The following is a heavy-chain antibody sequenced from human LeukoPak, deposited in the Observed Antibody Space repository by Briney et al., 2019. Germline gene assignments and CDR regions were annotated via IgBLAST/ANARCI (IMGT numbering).Heavy chain of an antibody. CDR3: ARDSLLWFGAFDI. J-gene: IGHJ3*02. CDR2: IYYSGST. D-gene: IGHD3-10*01. V-gene: IGHV4-39*07. CDR1: GGSISSSSYY. Sequence: SETLSLTCTVSGGSISSSSYYWGWIRQPPGKGLEWIGSIYYSGSTYYNPSLKSRVTISVDTSKNQFSLKLSSVTAADTAVYYCARDSLLWFGAFDIWGQGTMVTVSS.